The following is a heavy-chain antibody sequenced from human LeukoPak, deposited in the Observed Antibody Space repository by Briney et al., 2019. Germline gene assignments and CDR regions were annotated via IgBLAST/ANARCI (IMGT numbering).Heavy chain of an antibody. Sequence: SETLSLTCTVSGGSITNYYWSWIRQPPGKGLEWIGYIYYSGSTNYNPSLKSRVTISVDTSKNQFSRKVSSVTAADTAVYYCARHWETSSWYVDYWGQGTLVTVSS. J-gene: IGHJ4*02. V-gene: IGHV4-59*08. CDR2: IYYSGST. CDR1: GGSITNYY. CDR3: ARHWETSSWYVDY. D-gene: IGHD6-13*01.